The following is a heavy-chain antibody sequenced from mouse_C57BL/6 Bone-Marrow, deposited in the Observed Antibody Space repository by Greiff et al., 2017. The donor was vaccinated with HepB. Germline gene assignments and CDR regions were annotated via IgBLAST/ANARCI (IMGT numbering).Heavy chain of an antibody. CDR2: INPNYGTT. D-gene: IGHD1-1*01. V-gene: IGHV1-39*01. Sequence: VQLKESGPELVKPGASVKISCKASGYSFTDYNMNWVKQSNGKSLEWIGVINPNYGTTSYNQKFKGKATLTVDQSSSTAYMQLNSLTSEDSAVYYWARADYGSRGYWYFDVWGTGTTVTVSS. CDR1: GYSFTDYN. J-gene: IGHJ1*03. CDR3: ARADYGSRGYWYFDV.